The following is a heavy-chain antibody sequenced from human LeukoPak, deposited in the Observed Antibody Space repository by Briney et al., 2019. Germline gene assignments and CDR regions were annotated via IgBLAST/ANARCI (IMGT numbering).Heavy chain of an antibody. D-gene: IGHD3-22*01. CDR2: ISGSGGST. CDR3: AKKGYYDGSGYYMYYFDH. J-gene: IGHJ4*02. CDR1: GFTFSSYS. Sequence: GGSLRLSCAASGFTFSSYSMNWVRQAPGKGLEWVSAISGSGGSTYYADSVKGRFTISRDNSKNTLYLQMNSLRAEDTAVYYCAKKGYYDGSGYYMYYFDHWGQGTLVTVSS. V-gene: IGHV3-23*01.